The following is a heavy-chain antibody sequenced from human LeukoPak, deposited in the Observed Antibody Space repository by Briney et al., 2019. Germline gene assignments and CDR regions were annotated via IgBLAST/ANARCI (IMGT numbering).Heavy chain of an antibody. CDR2: INAGNGNT. Sequence: ASVKVSCKASGYTFTSYAMHWVRQAPGQRLEWMGWINAGNGNTKYSQKFQGRVTITRDTSASTAYMELNSLRSEDTAVYYCARKGVVGAISAFDIWGQGTMVTVSS. V-gene: IGHV1-3*01. D-gene: IGHD1-26*01. CDR1: GYTFTSYA. CDR3: ARKGVVGAISAFDI. J-gene: IGHJ3*02.